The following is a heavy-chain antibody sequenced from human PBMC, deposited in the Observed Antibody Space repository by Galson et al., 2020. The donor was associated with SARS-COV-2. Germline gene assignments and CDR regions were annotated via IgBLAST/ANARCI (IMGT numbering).Heavy chain of an antibody. V-gene: IGHV3-30*02. J-gene: IGHJ4*02. D-gene: IGHD2-2*01. Sequence: GGSLRLSCAASGFSFSSYGMHSVRQAPGKGLEWVAFTPYDGSIKYYADSVKGRFTIFRDNSKNTLYLQMNSLRPEDTAVYYCAKEGASSSSSAFDLWGQGTLVTVSS. CDR3: AKEGASSSSSAFDL. CDR1: GFSFSSYG. CDR2: TPYDGSIK.